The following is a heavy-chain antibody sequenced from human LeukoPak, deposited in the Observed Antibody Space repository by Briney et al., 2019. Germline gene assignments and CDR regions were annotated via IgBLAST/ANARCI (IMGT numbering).Heavy chain of an antibody. D-gene: IGHD5-18*01. CDR2: LYSGGSA. CDR3: ARGYNYGHHFDY. CDR1: GFTVSTND. J-gene: IGHJ4*02. V-gene: IGHV3-53*01. Sequence: GGSLTLSCAASGFTVSTNDINWGRQAPCKGLDWLSVLYSGGSAVYADSVRGRFTISRDNSKNTLYLQMNRLRAEDTAVYYCARGYNYGHHFDYWGQGTLVTVYS.